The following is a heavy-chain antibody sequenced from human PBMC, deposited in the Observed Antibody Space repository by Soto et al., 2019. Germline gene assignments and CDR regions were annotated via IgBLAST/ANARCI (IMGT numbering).Heavy chain of an antibody. V-gene: IGHV1-3*01. CDR2: INAGNGNT. CDR3: ARGGGWYVWFDP. J-gene: IGHJ5*02. Sequence: GASVQVSCKASGYTFTSYAMHWVRQAPGQRLEWMGWINAGNGNTKYSQKFQGRVTITRYTSASTAYMELSSLRSEDTAVYYCARGGGWYVWFDPWGQGTLVTVSS. CDR1: GYTFTSYA. D-gene: IGHD6-19*01.